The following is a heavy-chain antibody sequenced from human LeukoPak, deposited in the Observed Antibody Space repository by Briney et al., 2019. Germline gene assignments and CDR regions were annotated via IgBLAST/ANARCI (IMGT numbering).Heavy chain of an antibody. CDR3: AREREGALSPIFTSGSYWFDP. Sequence: PGGSLRLSCAASGFTFSSYSMNWGRQAPGKGLEWVSSISSSNSYIYYADSVKGRFTISRDNAKNSLYLQMNSLRAEDTAVYYCAREREGALSPIFTSGSYWFDPWGQGTLVTVSS. CDR1: GFTFSSYS. J-gene: IGHJ5*02. D-gene: IGHD1-26*01. CDR2: ISSSNSYI. V-gene: IGHV3-21*01.